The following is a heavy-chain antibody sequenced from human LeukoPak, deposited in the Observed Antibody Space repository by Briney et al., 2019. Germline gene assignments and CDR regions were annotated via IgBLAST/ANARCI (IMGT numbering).Heavy chain of an antibody. CDR3: ARDSSLTGTTMLDYYYYMDV. D-gene: IGHD1-7*01. CDR1: GGTFSSYA. CDR2: IIPIFGTA. Sequence: SVKVSCKASGGTFSSYAISWVRQAPGQGLEWMGGIIPIFGTANYAQKFQGRVTITADESTSTAYMELSSLRSEDTAVYYCARDSSLTGTTMLDYYYYMDVWGKGTTVTVSS. J-gene: IGHJ6*03. V-gene: IGHV1-69*13.